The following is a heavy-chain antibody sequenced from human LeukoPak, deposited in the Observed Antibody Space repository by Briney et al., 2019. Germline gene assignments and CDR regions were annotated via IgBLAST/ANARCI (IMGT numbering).Heavy chain of an antibody. V-gene: IGHV4-59*01. D-gene: IGHD3-3*01. CDR3: ARYNYDFWSGYSKWFDP. CDR2: IYYSGST. J-gene: IGHJ5*02. CDR1: GGSISSSY. Sequence: PSETLSLTCTVSGGSISSSYWSWIRQPPGKGLEWIGYIYYSGSTNYNPSLKSRVTISVDTSKNQFSLKLSSVTAADTAVYYCARYNYDFWSGYSKWFDPWGQGALVTVSS.